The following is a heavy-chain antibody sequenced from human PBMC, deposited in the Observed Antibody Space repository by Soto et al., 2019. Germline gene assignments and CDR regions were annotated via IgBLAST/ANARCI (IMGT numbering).Heavy chain of an antibody. CDR3: ARVHSRSYHYIDY. CDR2: LYSAGSA. J-gene: IGHJ4*02. V-gene: IGHV3-66*01. CDR1: GFTVSSYH. Sequence: GGSLRLSCAASGFTVSSYHMSWVRQAPGKGLEWVSVLYSAGSADFADSVKGRFTISRDNSKNTLYLQMSSLRAEDTAVYYCARVHSRSYHYIDYWGQGTLVTVSS. D-gene: IGHD6-13*01.